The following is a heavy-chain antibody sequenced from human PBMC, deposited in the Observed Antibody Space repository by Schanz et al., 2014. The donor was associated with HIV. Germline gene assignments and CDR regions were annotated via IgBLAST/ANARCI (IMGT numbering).Heavy chain of an antibody. CDR1: GFTFDNYG. Sequence: VQLVESGGGVVQPGRSLRLSCAASGFTFDNYGMHWVRQAPGKGLEWVSSISESGSRSYYADSVNGRFTISRDNSKNTLYLQMTTLRTEDTAVYYCAIRTPMISFGAFDIWGRGTMVTVSS. CDR3: AIRTPMISFGAFDI. D-gene: IGHD3-16*01. V-gene: IGHV3-23*04. J-gene: IGHJ3*02. CDR2: ISESGSRS.